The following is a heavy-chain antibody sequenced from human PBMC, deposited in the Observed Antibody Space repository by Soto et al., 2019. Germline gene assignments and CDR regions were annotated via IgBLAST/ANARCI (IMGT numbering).Heavy chain of an antibody. J-gene: IGHJ5*02. CDR2: ISGSGGST. V-gene: IGHV3-23*01. D-gene: IGHD1-26*01. Sequence: GSLKLSFSASGCTFRSYAMSWVRQAPGKGLEWVSAISGSGGSTYYADSVKGRFTISRDNSKNTLYLQMNSLRADDTAVYYCAKDPPASGTTPSWGQGTLVTVSS. CDR1: GCTFRSYA. CDR3: AKDPPASGTTPS.